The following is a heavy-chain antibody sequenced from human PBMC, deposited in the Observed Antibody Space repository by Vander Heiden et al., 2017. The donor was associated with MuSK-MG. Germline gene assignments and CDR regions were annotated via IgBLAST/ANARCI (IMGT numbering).Heavy chain of an antibody. CDR1: GFTFSSYG. V-gene: IGHV3-33*06. Sequence: QVQLVASGGGVVQPGRSLRLSCAASGFTFSSYGMHWVRQAPGKGLEWVAVIWYDGSNKYYADSVKGRFTISRDNSKNTLYLQMNSLRAEDTAVYYCAKDRYYYGSGSYYGMDVWGQGTTVTVSS. J-gene: IGHJ6*02. CDR3: AKDRYYYGSGSYYGMDV. CDR2: IWYDGSNK. D-gene: IGHD3-10*01.